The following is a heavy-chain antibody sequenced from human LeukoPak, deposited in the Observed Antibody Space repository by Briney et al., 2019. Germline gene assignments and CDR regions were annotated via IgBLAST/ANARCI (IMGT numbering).Heavy chain of an antibody. Sequence: EASVTVSFTASGYTFTIYGISWVRQAPGQGLEWMGWISAYNGNTNYAQKLQGRVTMTTDTSTSTAYMELRSLRSDDTAMYYCARDGYSSGWFLDYWGQGSLVTVSS. CDR1: GYTFTIYG. D-gene: IGHD6-19*01. CDR2: ISAYNGNT. J-gene: IGHJ4*02. CDR3: ARDGYSSGWFLDY. V-gene: IGHV1-18*01.